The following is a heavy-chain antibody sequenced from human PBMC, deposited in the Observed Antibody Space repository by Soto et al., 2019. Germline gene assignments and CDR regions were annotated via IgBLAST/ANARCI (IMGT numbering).Heavy chain of an antibody. CDR1: GYTFISYG. V-gene: IGHV1-18*04. CDR3: ARDKRPTFYYNGMDL. CDR2: ISPYNDNT. Sequence: ASVKVSCKAPGYTFISYGVNWVRQAPGQGLEWMGWISPYNDNTNYARKVQGRVTLTTDTSASTAYMELRSLTSDDTAVYYCARDKRPTFYYNGMDLWGQGTTVTVSS. J-gene: IGHJ6*02.